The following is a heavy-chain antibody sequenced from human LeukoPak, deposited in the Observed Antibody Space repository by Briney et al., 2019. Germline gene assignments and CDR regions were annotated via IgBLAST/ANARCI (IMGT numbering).Heavy chain of an antibody. J-gene: IGHJ6*02. V-gene: IGHV1-2*06. Sequence: ASVKVSCKASGYTFTGYYMHWVRQAPGQGLEWMGRINPNSGGTNYAQKFQGRVTMTRDTSISTAYVELSRLRSDDTAVYYCATIGLVNYYYYGMDVWGQGTTVTVSS. CDR3: ATIGLVNYYYYGMDV. D-gene: IGHD3/OR15-3a*01. CDR1: GYTFTGYY. CDR2: INPNSGGT.